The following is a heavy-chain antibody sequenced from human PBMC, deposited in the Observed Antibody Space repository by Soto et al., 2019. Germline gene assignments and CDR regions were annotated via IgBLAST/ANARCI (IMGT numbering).Heavy chain of an antibody. CDR3: ARVIGSGSNWFDP. Sequence: EVPLVETGGGLIQPGGSLRLSCAASGFTVSRNYMSWVRQAPGKGLEWVSVIYSGGSTYYADSVKGRFTISRDNSKNTLYLQMNSLRAEDTAVYYCARVIGSGSNWFDPCGQGTLVTVSS. CDR2: IYSGGST. J-gene: IGHJ5*02. D-gene: IGHD3-10*01. V-gene: IGHV3-53*02. CDR1: GFTVSRNY.